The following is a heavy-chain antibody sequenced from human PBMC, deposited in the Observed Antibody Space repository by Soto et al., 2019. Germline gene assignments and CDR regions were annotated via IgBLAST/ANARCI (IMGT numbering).Heavy chain of an antibody. CDR2: IIPIFGTA. V-gene: IGHV1-69*01. Sequence: QVQLVQSGAEVKKPGSSVKVSCKASGGTFSSYAISWVRQAPGQGLEWMGGIIPIFGTANYAQKFQGRVTITADESTSTAYMELSSLRYEDTAVYYCARERVGASPVGYYYYGMDVWGQGTTVTVSS. J-gene: IGHJ6*02. D-gene: IGHD1-26*01. CDR1: GGTFSSYA. CDR3: ARERVGASPVGYYYYGMDV.